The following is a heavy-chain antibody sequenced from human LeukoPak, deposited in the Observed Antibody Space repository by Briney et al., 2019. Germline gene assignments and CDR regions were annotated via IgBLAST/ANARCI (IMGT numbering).Heavy chain of an antibody. CDR2: ISWNSGSI. Sequence: SLRLSCIASGFTFDDYAMHWVRQAPGKGLEWVSGISWNSGSIGYADSVKGRFTISRDNAKNSLHLQMNSLRAEDTAVYYCAKGVVVAPDVTPFDYWGQGTLVTVSS. J-gene: IGHJ4*02. D-gene: IGHD2-2*01. CDR3: AKGVVVAPDVTPFDY. V-gene: IGHV3-9*01. CDR1: GFTFDDYA.